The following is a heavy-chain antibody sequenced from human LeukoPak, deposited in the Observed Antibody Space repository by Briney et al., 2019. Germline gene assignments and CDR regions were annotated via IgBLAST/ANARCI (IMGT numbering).Heavy chain of an antibody. CDR3: ARGHFLPPGTIYYYYYYGMDV. V-gene: IGHV4-34*01. CDR2: INHSGST. J-gene: IGHJ6*02. Sequence: PSETLSLTCAVYGGSFSGYYWSWIRQPPGKGLEWIGEINHSGSTNYNPSLKSRVTISVDTSKNQFSLKLSSVTAADTAVYYCARGHFLPPGTIYYYYYYGMDVWGQGTTVTVSS. D-gene: IGHD1-1*01. CDR1: GGSFSGYY.